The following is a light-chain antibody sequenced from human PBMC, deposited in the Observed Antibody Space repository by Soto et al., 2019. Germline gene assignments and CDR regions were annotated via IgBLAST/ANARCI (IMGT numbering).Light chain of an antibody. CDR2: ATS. V-gene: IGKV3-20*01. Sequence: EIVMAQSPGTLSLSPGDRATLSCRASQIFNSRCLAWFQQRPGQAPRLLIYATSSRAADIPDRFSGSGSGTDFTLTINRLEPEDFAVYYCQQYGIAPWTFGQGTKVEIK. CDR1: QIFNSRC. CDR3: QQYGIAPWT. J-gene: IGKJ1*01.